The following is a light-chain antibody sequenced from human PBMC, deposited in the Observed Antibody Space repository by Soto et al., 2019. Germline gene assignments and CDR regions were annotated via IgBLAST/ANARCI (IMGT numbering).Light chain of an antibody. CDR2: GAS. CDR1: QSVSSN. V-gene: IGKV3-15*01. CDR3: QQYNNWPPVT. J-gene: IGKJ1*01. Sequence: EVVMTQSPATLSVSPGERATLSCRASQSVSSNLAWYQQKPGQAPRLLIYGASTRATGIPARFSGSGSGTEFTLTISSLQSEDFAVYYCQQYNNWPPVTFGQGTKVDIK.